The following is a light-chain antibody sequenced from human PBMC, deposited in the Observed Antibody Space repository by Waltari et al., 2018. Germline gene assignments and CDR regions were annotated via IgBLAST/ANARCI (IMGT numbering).Light chain of an antibody. J-gene: IGLJ1*01. Sequence: QSALTQPASVSGSPGQSITVSCTGTSSDVGYYNYVSWFQQHPGKAPRLMLSDVSKRPSGVSNRFSGSKSGNTASLTISGLQAEDEADYYCCSYAGSNTYVFGTGTKVTVL. V-gene: IGLV2-23*02. CDR1: SSDVGYYNY. CDR3: CSYAGSNTYV. CDR2: DVS.